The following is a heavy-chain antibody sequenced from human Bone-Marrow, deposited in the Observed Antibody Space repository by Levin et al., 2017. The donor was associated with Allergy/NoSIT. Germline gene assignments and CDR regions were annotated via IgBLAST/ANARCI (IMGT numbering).Heavy chain of an antibody. J-gene: IGHJ2*01. V-gene: IGHV4-31*03. CDR2: IYYSGGT. CDR3: ARAVGGPDIVVVPAAMGYWYFDL. D-gene: IGHD2-2*01. CDR1: GGSISSGGYY. Sequence: SETLSLTCTVSGGSISSGGYYWSWIRQHPGTGLEWIGYIYYSGGTYYNPSLKSRVTISVDTSKNQFSLKLSSVTAADTAVYYCARAVGGPDIVVVPAAMGYWYFDLWGRGTLVTVSS.